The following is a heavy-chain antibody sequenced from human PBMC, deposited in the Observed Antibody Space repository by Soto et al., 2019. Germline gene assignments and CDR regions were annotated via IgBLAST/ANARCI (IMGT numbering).Heavy chain of an antibody. V-gene: IGHV4-30-2*01. Sequence: SETLSLTCAVSGGSISSGGYSWSWIRQPPGKGLEWIGYMYHSGSTYYNPSLKSRVTISIDRSKNQFSLNLSSVTAADTAVYYCARRNYDILTGYGYFDYWGQGTLVTVSS. CDR2: MYHSGST. J-gene: IGHJ4*02. CDR3: ARRNYDILTGYGYFDY. D-gene: IGHD3-9*01. CDR1: GGSISSGGYS.